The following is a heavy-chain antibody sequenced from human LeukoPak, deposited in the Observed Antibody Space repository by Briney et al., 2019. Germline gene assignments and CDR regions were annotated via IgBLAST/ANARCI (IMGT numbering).Heavy chain of an antibody. CDR2: ISYDGSNE. V-gene: IGHV3-30*04. CDR1: GFTFSSYV. J-gene: IGHJ6*03. Sequence: GGSLRLSCAASGFTFSSYVMHWVRQAPGKGLEWVAIISYDGSNEYYADSVKGRFTISRDNSKNTLYLQMNSLRAEDTAVYYCARVSNDFWSGYTYYYYMDVWGKGTTVTVSS. CDR3: ARVSNDFWSGYTYYYYMDV. D-gene: IGHD3-3*01.